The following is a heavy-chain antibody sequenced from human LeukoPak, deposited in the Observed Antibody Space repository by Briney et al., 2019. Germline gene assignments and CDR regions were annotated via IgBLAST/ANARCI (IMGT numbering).Heavy chain of an antibody. CDR3: ARKRLTGYSSGWPPNNAFDI. Sequence: PSETLSLTCAVYGGSFSGYYWSWIRQPPGKGLEWIGEINHSGLTKYNPSLKSRVTLSVDTSKSQFSLKLGSVTAADTAVYYCARKRLTGYSSGWPPNNAFDIWGQGTMVTVSS. CDR1: GGSFSGYY. CDR2: INHSGLT. V-gene: IGHV4-34*01. J-gene: IGHJ3*02. D-gene: IGHD6-19*01.